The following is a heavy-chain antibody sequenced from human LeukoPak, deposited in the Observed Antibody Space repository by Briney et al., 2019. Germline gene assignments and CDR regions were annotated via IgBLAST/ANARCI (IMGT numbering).Heavy chain of an antibody. V-gene: IGHV1-8*01. CDR2: MNPNSGNT. CDR3: ASAPKYYGSGSYSYYYYGMDV. CDR1: GYTFTSYD. D-gene: IGHD3-10*01. J-gene: IGHJ6*02. Sequence: ASVKVSCKASGYTFTSYDINWVRQATGQGLEWMGWMNPNSGNTGYAQKFQGRVTMTRNTSISTAYMGLSSLRSEDTAVYYCASAPKYYGSGSYSYYYYGMDVWGQGTTVTVSS.